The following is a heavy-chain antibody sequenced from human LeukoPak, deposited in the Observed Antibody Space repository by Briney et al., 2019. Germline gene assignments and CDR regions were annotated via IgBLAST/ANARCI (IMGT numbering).Heavy chain of an antibody. V-gene: IGHV3-74*01. CDR2: INSDGSST. CDR3: ARVLTIFGVVTYYFDY. D-gene: IGHD3-3*01. Sequence: GGSLRLSCAASGFTFGSYWMHWVRQAPGKGLVWVSRINSDGSSTSYADSVKGRFTISRDNAKNTLYLQMNSLRAEDTAVYYCARVLTIFGVVTYYFDYWGQGTLVTVSS. J-gene: IGHJ4*02. CDR1: GFTFGSYW.